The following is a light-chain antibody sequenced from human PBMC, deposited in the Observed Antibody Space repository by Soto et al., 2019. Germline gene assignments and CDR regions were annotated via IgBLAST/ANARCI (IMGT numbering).Light chain of an antibody. CDR2: GVS. CDR1: SSDVGGYHY. J-gene: IGLJ1*01. Sequence: QSVLTQPASVSGSPGQSITISCTGTSSDVGGYHYVSWYQHHPGKAPKLMLYGVSSRPSGVSNRFSGSKSGNTASLTISGLQTEDEADYYCSSYTSSSTLEVFGTGTKVTVL. CDR3: SSYTSSSTLEV. V-gene: IGLV2-14*01.